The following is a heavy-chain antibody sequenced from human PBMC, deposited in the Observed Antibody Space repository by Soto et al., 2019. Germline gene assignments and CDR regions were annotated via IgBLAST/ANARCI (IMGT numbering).Heavy chain of an antibody. CDR3: ARGYSGYDLGFYFDY. CDR1: GFTFSSYS. Sequence: EVQLVESGGGLVKPGGSLRLSCAASGFTFSSYSMNWVRQAPGKGLEWVSSISSSSSYIYYADSVKGRFTISRDNAKNSLYLQMNSLRAEATAVYYCARGYSGYDLGFYFDYWGQGTLVTVSS. V-gene: IGHV3-21*01. J-gene: IGHJ4*02. CDR2: ISSSSSYI. D-gene: IGHD5-12*01.